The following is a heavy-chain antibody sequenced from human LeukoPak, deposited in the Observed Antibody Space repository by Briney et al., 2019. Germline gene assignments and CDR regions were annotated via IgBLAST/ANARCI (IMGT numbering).Heavy chain of an antibody. CDR1: GGSFSVYY. Sequence: PSETLSLTCAVYGGSFSVYYWSWIRQPPGQGLEWIGEINHSGSTNYNPSLKSRVTISVDTSNNHFSLKLSSVTAADTAVYYCARASGYSGYDFGYWGQGTLVTVSS. V-gene: IGHV4-34*01. J-gene: IGHJ4*02. CDR2: INHSGST. D-gene: IGHD5-12*01. CDR3: ARASGYSGYDFGY.